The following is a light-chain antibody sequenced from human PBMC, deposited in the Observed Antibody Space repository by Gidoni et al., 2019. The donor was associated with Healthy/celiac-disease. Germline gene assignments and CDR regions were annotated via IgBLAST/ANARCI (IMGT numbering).Light chain of an antibody. CDR3: QAWDSSTWGV. CDR2: QDS. J-gene: IGLJ2*01. CDR1: KLGDKY. V-gene: IGLV3-1*01. Sequence: SYELTQPPPRSVSPGQTASITCSGDKLGDKYACWYQQKPGQSPVLVIYQDSKRPSGIPERFSGSNSGNTATLTISGTQAMDEADYYCQAWDSSTWGVFGGGTKLTVL.